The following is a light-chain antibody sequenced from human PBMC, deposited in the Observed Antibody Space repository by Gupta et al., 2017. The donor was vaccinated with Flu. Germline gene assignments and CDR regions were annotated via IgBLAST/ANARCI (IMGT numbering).Light chain of an antibody. CDR3: AAWDDSLSGWV. V-gene: IGLV1-44*01. Sequence: QSGLTQPPSASGTAGQTVTISCSGSNSNIGGNTVTWYQHLPGTAPKLLIHSNNQRPSGVPDRFSGSKSGTSASLAISGLQSEDEADYYCAAWDDSLSGWVFGGGTQVT. J-gene: IGLJ3*02. CDR2: SNN. CDR1: NSNIGGNT.